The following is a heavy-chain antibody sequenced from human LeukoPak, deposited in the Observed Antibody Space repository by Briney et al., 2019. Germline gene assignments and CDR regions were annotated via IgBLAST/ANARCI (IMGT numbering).Heavy chain of an antibody. Sequence: GASLRLSCAASGFTFSSYAMSWVRQAPGKGLEWVSAISGSGGSTYYADSVKGRFTISRDNSKNTLYLQMNSLRAEDTVVYYCAKDVVDTAMDPMLDYWGQGTLVTVSS. V-gene: IGHV3-23*01. CDR3: AKDVVDTAMDPMLDY. J-gene: IGHJ4*02. D-gene: IGHD5-18*01. CDR1: GFTFSSYA. CDR2: ISGSGGST.